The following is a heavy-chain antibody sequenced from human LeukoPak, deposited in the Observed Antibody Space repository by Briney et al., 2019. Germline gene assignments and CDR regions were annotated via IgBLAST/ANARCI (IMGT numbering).Heavy chain of an antibody. V-gene: IGHV3-7*01. D-gene: IGHD6-6*01. CDR2: IKSDGSEK. Sequence: PGGSLRLSCAASGFTFRSFWMDWVRQAPGKGLEWLANIKSDGSEKYYVGSVEGRFTISRDNAKNSLFLQMNSLRAEDTAVYYCARESAWARDSWGQGTLVTVSS. J-gene: IGHJ4*02. CDR3: ARESAWARDS. CDR1: GFTFRSFW.